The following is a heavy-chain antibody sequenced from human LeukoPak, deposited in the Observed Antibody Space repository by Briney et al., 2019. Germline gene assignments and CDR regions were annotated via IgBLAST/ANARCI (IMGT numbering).Heavy chain of an antibody. CDR3: AKDRGAYYYDSGAFDI. J-gene: IGHJ3*02. CDR1: GFTFSSYG. CDR2: ISGSGGST. V-gene: IGHV3-23*01. D-gene: IGHD3-22*01. Sequence: GGSLRLSCAASGFTFSSYGMSWVRQAPGKGLEWVSAISGSGGSTYYADSVKGRFTISRDNSKNTLYLQMNSLRAEDTAVHYCAKDRGAYYYDSGAFDIWGQGTMVTVSS.